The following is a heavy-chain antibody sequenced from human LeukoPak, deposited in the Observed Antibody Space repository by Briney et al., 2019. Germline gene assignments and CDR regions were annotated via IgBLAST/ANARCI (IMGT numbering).Heavy chain of an antibody. CDR3: VSTTRSSPFDN. J-gene: IGHJ4*02. V-gene: IGHV3-7*01. Sequence: GGSPRLSCAAPGFTFSAYWMSWVRQAPGKGLEWLANIKQDGSDKQYVDSVKGRFAISRDNAKTSVYLQMNSLRAEDTAVYYCVSTTRSSPFDNWGQGTLVTVSS. CDR1: GFTFSAYW. D-gene: IGHD1-1*01. CDR2: IKQDGSDK.